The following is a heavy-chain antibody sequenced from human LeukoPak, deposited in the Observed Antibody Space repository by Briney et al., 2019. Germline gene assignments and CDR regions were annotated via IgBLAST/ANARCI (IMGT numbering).Heavy chain of an antibody. J-gene: IGHJ4*02. Sequence: GGSLRLSSTASGFTFADYAMTWVRQAPGKGLEWLGFIRSKTYGGTTEFAASVKGRFTISRDDSKSIAYLQMNSLNTDDTGVYYCTPNPMVPFDYWGQGTLVTVSS. CDR3: TPNPMVPFDY. CDR1: GFTFADYA. V-gene: IGHV3-49*04. CDR2: IRSKTYGGTT. D-gene: IGHD3-10*01.